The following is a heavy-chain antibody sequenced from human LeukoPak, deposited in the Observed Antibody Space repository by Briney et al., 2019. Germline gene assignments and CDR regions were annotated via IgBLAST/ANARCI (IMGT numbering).Heavy chain of an antibody. V-gene: IGHV3-23*01. CDR3: AKLGYNYGSGYED. J-gene: IGHJ4*02. CDR1: GFTFSSHA. Sequence: GGSLRLSCAASGFTFSSHAMSWVRQAPGKALEWVSGISASGRTTYYADSVKGRFTISRDNSKNTLYVQMNSLRAEDTAVYYCAKLGYNYGSGYEDWGQGTLVTVSS. CDR2: ISASGRTT. D-gene: IGHD5-18*01.